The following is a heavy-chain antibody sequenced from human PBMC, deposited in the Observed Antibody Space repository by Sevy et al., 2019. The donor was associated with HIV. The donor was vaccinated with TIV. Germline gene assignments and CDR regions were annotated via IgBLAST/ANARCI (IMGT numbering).Heavy chain of an antibody. CDR3: ARDDLSTLKDYYGMDV. D-gene: IGHD3-16*02. CDR2: INHSGST. V-gene: IGHV4-34*01. J-gene: IGHJ6*02. Sequence: SETLSLTCAVYGGSFSGYYWSWIRQPPEKGLEWIGEINHSGSTNYNPSLKSRVTISVDTSKNQFSLKLSSVTAADTAVYYCARDDLSTLKDYYGMDVWGQGTTVTVSS. CDR1: GGSFSGYY.